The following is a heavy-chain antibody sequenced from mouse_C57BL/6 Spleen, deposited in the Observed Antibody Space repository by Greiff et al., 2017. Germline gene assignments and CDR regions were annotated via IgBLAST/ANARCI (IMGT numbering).Heavy chain of an antibody. CDR2: IYPRSGNT. V-gene: IGHV1-81*01. CDR3: ARGTDGYYVRYFDV. J-gene: IGHJ1*03. D-gene: IGHD2-3*01. Sequence: QVQLQQSGAELARPGASVKLSCKASGYTFTSYGISWVKQRTGQGLEWIGEIYPRSGNTYYNEKFKGKATLTADKSSSTAYMELRSLTSEDSAVYFCARGTDGYYVRYFDVWGTGTTVTVSS. CDR1: GYTFTSYG.